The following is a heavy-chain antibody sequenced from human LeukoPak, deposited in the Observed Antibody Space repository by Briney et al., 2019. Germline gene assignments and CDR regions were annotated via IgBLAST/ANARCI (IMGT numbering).Heavy chain of an antibody. CDR1: GGSVSSTTYF. CDR3: ARHSAAVVSGSPNRPFDY. Sequence: SETLSLTCTVSGGSVSSTTYFWSWMRQPPGKGLEWIASINYSGSTYYNPSLKSRVTISVDTSDNQFSLKLSSVTAADTAVYYCARHSAAVVSGSPNRPFDYWGQGTLVPVSS. CDR2: INYSGST. V-gene: IGHV4-39*01. J-gene: IGHJ4*02. D-gene: IGHD3-16*01.